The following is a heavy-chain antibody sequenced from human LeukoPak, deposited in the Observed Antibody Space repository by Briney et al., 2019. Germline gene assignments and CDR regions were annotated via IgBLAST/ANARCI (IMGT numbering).Heavy chain of an antibody. CDR2: INHSGST. D-gene: IGHD2-15*01. Sequence: SETLSLTCGVSGGSISGYYWSWIRHPPGKGLEWIGEINHSGSTNYNPSLKSRVTISVDTSKNQCSLKLSSVTAADTAVYYCARVGRPRYCSGGSCSNWFDPWGQGTLVTVSS. J-gene: IGHJ5*02. CDR3: ARVGRPRYCSGGSCSNWFDP. CDR1: GGSISGYY. V-gene: IGHV4-34*01.